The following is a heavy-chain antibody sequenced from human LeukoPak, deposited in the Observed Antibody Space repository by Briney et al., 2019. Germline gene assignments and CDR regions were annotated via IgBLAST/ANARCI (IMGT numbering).Heavy chain of an antibody. D-gene: IGHD3-10*01. Sequence: GGSLRLSCAASGFTFSDYYMSWIRQAPGKGLEWVSYISSSGSTIYCADSVKGRFTISRDNAKNSLYLQMNSLRAEDTAVYYCAHLPSSGTGIVDYWGQGTLVTVSS. J-gene: IGHJ4*01. CDR1: GFTFSDYY. V-gene: IGHV3-11*04. CDR3: AHLPSSGTGIVDY. CDR2: ISSSGSTI.